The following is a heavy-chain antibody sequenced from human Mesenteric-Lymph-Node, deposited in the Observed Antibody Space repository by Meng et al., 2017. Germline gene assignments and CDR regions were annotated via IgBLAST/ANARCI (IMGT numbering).Heavy chain of an antibody. J-gene: IGHJ4*02. V-gene: IGHV4-34*01. CDR3: ARGPYGSGIWYFDH. D-gene: IGHD3-10*01. Sequence: SPTCTAVGGSYYSAPYDGSWIRRPPGKGLEWIGEINHIGSTNYNPSLKSRVTISVDTSKNQFSLKLSSVTAADTAVYYCARGPYGSGIWYFDHWGQGTLVTVSS. CDR2: INHIGST. CDR1: GGSYYSAPYD.